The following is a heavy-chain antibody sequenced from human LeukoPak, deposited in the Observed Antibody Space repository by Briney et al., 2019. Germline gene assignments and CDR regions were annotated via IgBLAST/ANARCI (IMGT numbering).Heavy chain of an antibody. V-gene: IGHV3-30*18. CDR3: AKDWYYGSGNCMDV. CDR2: ISYDGSNK. CDR1: GFTFSSYG. D-gene: IGHD3-10*01. J-gene: IGHJ6*02. Sequence: GGSLRLSCAASGFTFSSYGMHWVRQAPGKGLEWVAVISYDGSNKYYADSVKGRFTISRDNSKNTLYLQMNSLRAEDTAVYYCAKDWYYGSGNCMDVWGQGTTVTVSS.